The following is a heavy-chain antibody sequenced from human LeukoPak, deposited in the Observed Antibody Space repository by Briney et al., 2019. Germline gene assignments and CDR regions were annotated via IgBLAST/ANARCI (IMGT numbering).Heavy chain of an antibody. Sequence: GGSLELSCAASGFIFDDYTMHWVRQAPGKGLEWVSLISWDGGSTYYADSVKGRFTISRDNSKNSLSLQMNSLRAEDTALYYCAKDGKNYFDYWGQGTLVTVSS. J-gene: IGHJ4*02. CDR3: AKDGKNYFDY. CDR1: GFIFDDYT. CDR2: ISWDGGST. V-gene: IGHV3-43*01.